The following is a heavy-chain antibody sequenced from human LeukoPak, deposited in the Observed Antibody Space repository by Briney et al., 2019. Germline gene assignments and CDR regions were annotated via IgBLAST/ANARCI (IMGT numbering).Heavy chain of an antibody. V-gene: IGHV3-11*01. J-gene: IGHJ5*02. Sequence: GGSLRLSCAASGFTFSDYYMSWIRQAPGKGLEWVSYISAGGSTIYYADSVKGRFTVSRDNAKNSLYLQMNSLRVEDTAVYYCANYYGSGQTRNWLDPWGQGTQVTVSS. D-gene: IGHD3-10*01. CDR3: ANYYGSGQTRNWLDP. CDR2: ISAGGSTI. CDR1: GFTFSDYY.